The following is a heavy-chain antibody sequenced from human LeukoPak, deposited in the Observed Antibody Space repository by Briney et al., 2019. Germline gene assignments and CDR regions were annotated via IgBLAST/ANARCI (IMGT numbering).Heavy chain of an antibody. D-gene: IGHD6-25*01. CDR2: IRQDGSEK. CDR1: GFTFSRYW. CDR3: ARWGSELPDDAFDI. Sequence: GGSLRLSCAASGFTFSRYWMSWVRQAPGKGLEWVANIRQDGSEKHYLDSVKGRITISRDNAKNPLYLQMNSLRVEDTAVYYCARWGSELPDDAFDIWGQGTMVTVSS. V-gene: IGHV3-7*01. J-gene: IGHJ3*02.